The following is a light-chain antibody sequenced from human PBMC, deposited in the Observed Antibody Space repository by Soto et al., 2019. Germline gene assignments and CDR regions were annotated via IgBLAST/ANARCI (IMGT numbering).Light chain of an antibody. CDR1: SSDVGGYNY. CDR2: DVS. V-gene: IGLV2-14*01. Sequence: QSALTQPASVSGSPGQSITISCTGTSSDVGGYNYVSWYQQHPGKAPKLMIYDVSNRPSGVSNRFSGSKSGNTASLTISGLLAEDEDDYYCSSYTSSSPLVVFGGGTKLTV. J-gene: IGLJ2*01. CDR3: SSYTSSSPLVV.